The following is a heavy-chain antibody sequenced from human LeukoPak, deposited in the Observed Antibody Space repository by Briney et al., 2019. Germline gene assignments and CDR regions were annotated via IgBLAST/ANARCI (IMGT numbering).Heavy chain of an antibody. V-gene: IGHV3-48*01. D-gene: IGHD2-2*01. CDR2: ISSSSSTI. Sequence: GGSLRLSCAASGFTFSSYWMHWVRQAPGKGLEWVSYISSSSSTIYYADSVKGRFTISRDNAKNSLYLQMNSLRAEDTAVYYCAREGPGGIVVVPAARSRDFWSGYSFDYWGQGTLVTVSS. CDR3: AREGPGGIVVVPAARSRDFWSGYSFDY. J-gene: IGHJ4*02. CDR1: GFTFSSYW.